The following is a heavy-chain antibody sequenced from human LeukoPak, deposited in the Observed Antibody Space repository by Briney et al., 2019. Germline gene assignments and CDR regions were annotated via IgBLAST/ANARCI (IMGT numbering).Heavy chain of an antibody. CDR1: GFTLSDYH. Sequence: PGGSLRLSCAASGFTLSDYHMNWVRQAPGKGLEWVSYISSSGTTIYYADSVRGRFTVSRDNAKNSLYLQMDSLSAEDTAVYYCASLRGVNRWGQGTLVTVSS. CDR2: ISSSGTTI. CDR3: ASLRGVNR. D-gene: IGHD3-10*01. J-gene: IGHJ4*02. V-gene: IGHV3-11*01.